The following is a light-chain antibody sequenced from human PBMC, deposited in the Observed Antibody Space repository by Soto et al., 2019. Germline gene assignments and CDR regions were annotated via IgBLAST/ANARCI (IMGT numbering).Light chain of an antibody. Sequence: EIRMTQAPSTLSASVGDRVTITCRASQSISSYLAWYQKKPGKAPKLLMYAASTLQSGVPSRFSGSGSGTDFTFTISSLQPEDIATYYCQQADSFPLTFGRGTKVDIK. CDR3: QQADSFPLT. V-gene: IGKV1-12*01. CDR2: AAS. J-gene: IGKJ4*01. CDR1: QSISSY.